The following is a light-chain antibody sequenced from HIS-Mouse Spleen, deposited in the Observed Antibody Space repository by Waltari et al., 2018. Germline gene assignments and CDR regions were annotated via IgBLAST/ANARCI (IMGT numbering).Light chain of an antibody. V-gene: IGLV3-19*01. J-gene: IGLJ3*02. CDR1: SLRSYY. CDR2: GKN. CDR3: NSRDSSGNHLV. Sequence: SSELTQDPAVSVALGQTVRITCQGDSLRSYYASWYQQKPGQAPVLVIYGKNKQPSGIPDRFSGSSSGNTASLTITGAQAEDEADYYCNSRDSSGNHLVFGGGTKLTVL.